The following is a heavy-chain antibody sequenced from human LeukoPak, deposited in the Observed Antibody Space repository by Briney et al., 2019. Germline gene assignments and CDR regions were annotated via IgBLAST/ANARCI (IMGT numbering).Heavy chain of an antibody. J-gene: IGHJ4*02. CDR1: GFTFSSYT. Sequence: GGSLRLSCAASGFTFSSYTMNWVRQAPGKGLEWVSSISSSSSYIYYADSLKGRFTISRDNAKNSLYLQMNSLRAEDTAVYYCAKGYSSSWYGSQSYFDYWGQGTLVTVSS. V-gene: IGHV3-21*01. D-gene: IGHD6-13*01. CDR3: AKGYSSSWYGSQSYFDY. CDR2: ISSSSSYI.